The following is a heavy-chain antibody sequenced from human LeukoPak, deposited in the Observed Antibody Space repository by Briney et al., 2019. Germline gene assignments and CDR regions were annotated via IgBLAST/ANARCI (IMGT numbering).Heavy chain of an antibody. CDR3: ARHMQTSMFSAGAAFDI. D-gene: IGHD3-10*02. V-gene: IGHV3-23*01. CDR2: ITGSGSST. J-gene: IGHJ3*02. CDR1: GFTFSSYA. Sequence: PGGSLRLSCAASGFTFSSYAMSWVRQAPGKGLEWVSAITGSGSSTYYADSVKGRFTISRDNSRSTLYLQMNSLRAEDTAVYFCARHMQTSMFSAGAAFDIWGQGTWVTVSS.